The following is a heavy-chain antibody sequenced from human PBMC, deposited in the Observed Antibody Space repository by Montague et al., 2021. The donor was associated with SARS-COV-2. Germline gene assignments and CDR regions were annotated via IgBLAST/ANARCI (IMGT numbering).Heavy chain of an antibody. CDR1: GGSISNSIYY. V-gene: IGHV4-39*01. Sequence: SETLSLTCTVSGGSISNSIYYWGWIRQPPGEGLEWIGSIYYTGNTYYNPSLKSRVTISIDTSKNQFSLKLSSVTAADTAVYYCARPGRGYSYGFGAFDFWGQGTMVTVSS. CDR3: ARPGRGYSYGFGAFDF. J-gene: IGHJ4*03. D-gene: IGHD5-18*01. CDR2: IYYTGNT.